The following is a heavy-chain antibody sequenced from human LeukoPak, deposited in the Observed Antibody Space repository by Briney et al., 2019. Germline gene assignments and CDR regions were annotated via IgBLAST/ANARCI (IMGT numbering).Heavy chain of an antibody. Sequence: SETLSLTCTVSGGSMSSYYWSWIRQPPGQGLEWIAYISDIGSINYNPSLKSRVTISLDTSKNQFSLKLSSVTAADTAVCYCAGHHPRNTVDFWGQGTLVTVSS. CDR3: AGHHPRNTVDF. V-gene: IGHV4-59*08. J-gene: IGHJ4*02. CDR2: ISDIGSI. D-gene: IGHD2/OR15-2a*01. CDR1: GGSMSSYY.